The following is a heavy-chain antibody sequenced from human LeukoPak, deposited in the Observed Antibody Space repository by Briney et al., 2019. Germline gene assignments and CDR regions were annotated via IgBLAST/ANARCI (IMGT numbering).Heavy chain of an antibody. CDR1: GGSISSSSW. V-gene: IGHV4-4*02. CDR3: ARDFPVARYYYGMDV. J-gene: IGHJ6*02. CDR2: IYYSGST. D-gene: IGHD6-19*01. Sequence: SETLSLTCAVSGGSISSSSWWSWVRQPPGKGLEWIGYIYYSGSTNYNPSLKSRVTISIDTSRNQFSLKLSSVTAADTAVYYCARDFPVARYYYGMDVWGQGTTVTVSS.